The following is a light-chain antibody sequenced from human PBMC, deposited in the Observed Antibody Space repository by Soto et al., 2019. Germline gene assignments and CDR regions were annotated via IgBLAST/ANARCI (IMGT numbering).Light chain of an antibody. CDR1: QSVLYSSNNKNY. Sequence: DIVMTQSPDSLAVSLGERATINCKSSQSVLYSSNNKNYLAWYQQKPRQPPKLLIYWASTRESGVPDRFSGRGSGTDFTLTISSLQAEDVAVYYCQQYYSPPWTFGQGTKVEIK. CDR2: WAS. V-gene: IGKV4-1*01. CDR3: QQYYSPPWT. J-gene: IGKJ1*01.